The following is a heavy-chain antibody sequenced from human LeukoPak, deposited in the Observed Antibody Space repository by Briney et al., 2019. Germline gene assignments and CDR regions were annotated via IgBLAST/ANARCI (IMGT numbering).Heavy chain of an antibody. CDR3: ARALGYAFDI. CDR2: ISRSSSYI. J-gene: IGHJ3*02. V-gene: IGHV3-21*01. CDR1: GFTFSSYS. Sequence: GGSLRLSCAASGFTFSSYSMNWVRQAPGKGLEWVSSISRSSSYIYYAESVKGRFTFSRDNAKNSLYLQMNSLRAEDTAVYYCARALGYAFDIWGQGTMVTVSS.